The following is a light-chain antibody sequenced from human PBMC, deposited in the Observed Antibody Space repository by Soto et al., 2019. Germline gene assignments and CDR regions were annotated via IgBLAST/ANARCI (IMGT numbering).Light chain of an antibody. Sequence: EIVMTQSPATLSVSPEERATLSCRASQSVGSTLAWYQQKPGQPPRLVIYGASTRATGIPARFSGSGSGTEFTLTISSLQSEDFAVYYCQQYHNWPRTFGQGTKVEIK. J-gene: IGKJ1*01. CDR2: GAS. CDR3: QQYHNWPRT. V-gene: IGKV3-15*01. CDR1: QSVGST.